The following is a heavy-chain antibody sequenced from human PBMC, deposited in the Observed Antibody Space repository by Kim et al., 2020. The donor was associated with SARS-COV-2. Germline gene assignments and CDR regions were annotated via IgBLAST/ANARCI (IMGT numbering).Heavy chain of an antibody. CDR1: GYSFTSYW. CDR2: IYPGDSDT. Sequence: GESLKISCKGSGYSFTSYWIGWVRQMPGKGLEWMGIIYPGDSDTRYSPSFQGQVTISADKSISTAYLQWSSLKASDTAMYYCARLAFNYYGSVYYYYGMDVWGQGTTVTVSS. J-gene: IGHJ6*02. D-gene: IGHD3-10*01. CDR3: ARLAFNYYGSVYYYYGMDV. V-gene: IGHV5-51*01.